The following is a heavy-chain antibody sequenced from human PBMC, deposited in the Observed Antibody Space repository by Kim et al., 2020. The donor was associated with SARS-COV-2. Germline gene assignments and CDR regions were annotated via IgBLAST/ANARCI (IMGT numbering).Heavy chain of an antibody. Sequence: SSQNLQGKVTISRDTSANTAYMELSSLRSEDTAVYYCARVVEGSTWYFDYWGQGTLVTVSS. J-gene: IGHJ4*02. D-gene: IGHD2-2*01. CDR3: ARVVEGSTWYFDY. V-gene: IGHV1-3*01.